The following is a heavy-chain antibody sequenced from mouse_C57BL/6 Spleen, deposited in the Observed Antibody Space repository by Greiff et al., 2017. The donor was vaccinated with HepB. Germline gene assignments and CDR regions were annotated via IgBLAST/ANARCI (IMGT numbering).Heavy chain of an antibody. J-gene: IGHJ4*01. Sequence: VQLQQPGAELVKPGASVKLSCKASGYTFTSYWMQWVKQRPGQGLEWIGEIDPSDSYTNYNQKFKGKATLTVDTSPSTAYMQLSSLTSEDSAVYYCARRGGAMDYWGQGTSVTVSS. D-gene: IGHD1-1*02. CDR3: ARRGGAMDY. CDR1: GYTFTSYW. V-gene: IGHV1-50*01. CDR2: IDPSDSYT.